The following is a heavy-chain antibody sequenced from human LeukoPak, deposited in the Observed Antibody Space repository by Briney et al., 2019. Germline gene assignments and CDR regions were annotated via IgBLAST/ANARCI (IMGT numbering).Heavy chain of an antibody. D-gene: IGHD4-17*01. J-gene: IGHJ4*02. CDR2: INHSGST. Sequence: PSETLSLTCAVYGGSFSGYYWSWIRQPPGKGLEWTGEINHSGSTNYNPSLKSRVTISVDTSKNQFSLKLSSVTAADTAVYYCARNGDLIDYWGQGTLVTVSS. CDR3: ARNGDLIDY. CDR1: GGSFSGYY. V-gene: IGHV4-34*01.